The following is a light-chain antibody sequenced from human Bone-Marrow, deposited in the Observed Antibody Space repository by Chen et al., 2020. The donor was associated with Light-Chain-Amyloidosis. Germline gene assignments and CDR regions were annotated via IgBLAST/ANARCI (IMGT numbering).Light chain of an antibody. V-gene: IGKV4-1*01. CDR3: QQYYTTPPPT. J-gene: IGKJ1*01. CDR2: WAS. CDR1: QSILYSSSNKNY. Sequence: DIVMTQSPDSLAVSLGERASINCKSSQSILYSSSNKNYLAWYQQKPGPPPKLLIYWASTRESGVPDRFSGRGSGTDFTLTISSLQAEDVAVYYCQQYYTTPPPTFGQGTKVEIK.